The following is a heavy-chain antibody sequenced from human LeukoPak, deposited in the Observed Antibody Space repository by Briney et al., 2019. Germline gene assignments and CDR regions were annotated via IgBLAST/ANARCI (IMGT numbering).Heavy chain of an antibody. V-gene: IGHV3-33*08. J-gene: IGHJ5*02. CDR3: ARVTMVAAASYNWFVP. CDR1: GFTFSSYG. D-gene: IGHD2-15*01. Sequence: GSLRLSCAASGFTFSSYGIHWVRQAPGKGLEWVAVIWSDGSNKYYADSVRGRFTISRDNSKNTLYLQMNSLRAEDTAVYYCARVTMVAAASYNWFVPWGQGTLVTVSS. CDR2: IWSDGSNK.